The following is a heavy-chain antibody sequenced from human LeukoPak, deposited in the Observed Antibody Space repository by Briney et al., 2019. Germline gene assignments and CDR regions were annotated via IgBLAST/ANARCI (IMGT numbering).Heavy chain of an antibody. V-gene: IGHV1-69*05. J-gene: IGHJ4*02. D-gene: IGHD3/OR15-3a*01. CDR2: IIPIFGTA. CDR3: AISGLAQPVGLWDY. CDR1: GGTFSSYA. Sequence: SVKVSCKASGGTFSSYAISWVRQAPGQGLEWMGRIIPIFGTANYAQKFQGRVTITTDESTSTAYMELRSLRSEDTAVYYCAISGLAQPVGLWDYWGQGTLVTVSS.